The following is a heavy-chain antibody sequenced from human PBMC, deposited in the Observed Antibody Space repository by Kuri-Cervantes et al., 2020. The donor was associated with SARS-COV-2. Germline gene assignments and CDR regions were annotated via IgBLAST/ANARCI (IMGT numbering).Heavy chain of an antibody. CDR2: ISASNGNT. V-gene: IGHV1-18*01. CDR1: GYTFTAYG. J-gene: IGHJ4*02. Sequence: ASVKDSCKASGYTFTAYGISWVRQAPGQGLEWMGWISASNGNTNYAQNLQGRVTITTYSSTSTAYLELRNLRSDDTAVHYCARGGGEVTSHFDYWGQGTLVTVSS. D-gene: IGHD2-21*02. CDR3: ARGGGEVTSHFDY.